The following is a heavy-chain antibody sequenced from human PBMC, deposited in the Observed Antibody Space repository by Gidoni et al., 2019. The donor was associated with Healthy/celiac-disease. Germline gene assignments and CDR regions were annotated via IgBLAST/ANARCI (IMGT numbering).Heavy chain of an antibody. CDR2: ISSSSSTI. J-gene: IGHJ5*02. Sequence: EVRLVASGGGLVQPGGSLRLSCAASGFTFSSYSMNWVRQAPGKGLEWVSNISSSSSTIYYADSVKGRFTISRDNAKNSLYLQMNSLRAEDTAVYYCARHLVDDGNWFDPWGQGTLVTVSS. CDR3: ARHLVDDGNWFDP. V-gene: IGHV3-48*01. CDR1: GFTFSSYS. D-gene: IGHD2-15*01.